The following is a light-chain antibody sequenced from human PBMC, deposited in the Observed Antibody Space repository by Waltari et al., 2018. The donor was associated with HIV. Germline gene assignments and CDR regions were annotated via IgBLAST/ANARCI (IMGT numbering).Light chain of an antibody. CDR1: SSAIGTFVL. CDR2: EVT. Sequence: QPALTQPASVSGSPGQSITLSCSGTSSAIGTFVLVSWYQQHPGKAPKVICYEVTKRPSGTSHRFAGSKSGNTVSLTISGRQAEDEADYYCCSYAGRSIYVFGTGTTVTVL. V-gene: IGLV2-23*02. J-gene: IGLJ1*01. CDR3: CSYAGRSIYV.